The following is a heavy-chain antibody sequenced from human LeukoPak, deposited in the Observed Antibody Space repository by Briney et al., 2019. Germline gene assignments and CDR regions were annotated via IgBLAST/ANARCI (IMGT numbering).Heavy chain of an antibody. CDR3: AKDSNSGYVSVGPDY. CDR2: VRYDESNE. CDR1: GYSFRNYG. J-gene: IGHJ4*02. V-gene: IGHV3-30*02. D-gene: IGHD5-12*01. Sequence: GGALRVSCQTPGYSFRNYGRHWVRQAPGMGGWRVAFVRYDESNEYYADSVKGRFTISRDNSRNTLYLQMNSLRAEDTGVYSCAKDSNSGYVSVGPDYWGLGTLVTVSS.